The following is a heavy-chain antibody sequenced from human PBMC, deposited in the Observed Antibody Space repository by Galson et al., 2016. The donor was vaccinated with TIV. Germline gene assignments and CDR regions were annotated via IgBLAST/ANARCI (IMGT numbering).Heavy chain of an antibody. CDR3: AKCRNTAMDTYYYYYGLDV. Sequence: SCKASGDTFSSFVISCVRQAPGQGLEWMGGIIPLFGEAHYAQKFQGRVTISADESTSTVYMELSGLRSGDTAMYYCAKCRNTAMDTYYYYYGLDVWGQGTTVTVSS. D-gene: IGHD5-18*01. CDR1: GDTFSSFV. CDR2: IIPLFGEA. J-gene: IGHJ6*02. V-gene: IGHV1-69*01.